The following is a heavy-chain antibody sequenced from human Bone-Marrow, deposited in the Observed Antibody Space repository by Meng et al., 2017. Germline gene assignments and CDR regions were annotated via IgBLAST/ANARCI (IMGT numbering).Heavy chain of an antibody. J-gene: IGHJ3*02. D-gene: IGHD3-3*01. V-gene: IGHV3-23*01. Sequence: GGSLRLSCAASGFTFSSYAMRWVRQAPGKGLEWVSAISGSGGSTYYADSVKGRFTISRDNSKNTLYLQMNSLRAEDTAVYYCAKDHGYYDFWSGYYGDAFDIWGQGTMVTVSS. CDR3: AKDHGYYDFWSGYYGDAFDI. CDR2: ISGSGGST. CDR1: GFTFSSYA.